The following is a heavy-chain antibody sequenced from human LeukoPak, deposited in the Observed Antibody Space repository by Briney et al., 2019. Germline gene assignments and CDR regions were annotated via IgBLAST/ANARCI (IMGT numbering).Heavy chain of an antibody. V-gene: IGHV3-23*01. CDR2: ISGSGGST. D-gene: IGHD6-19*01. J-gene: IGHJ3*02. CDR1: GFTFSSYA. CDR3: TREHRHSSGWYGAFDI. Sequence: GGSLGLSCAASGFTFSSYAMNWVRQAPGKGLEWVSGISGSGGSTYYADSVKGRFTISRDNSKNTLYLQMNSLRVEDTAVYYCTREHRHSSGWYGAFDIWGQGTMVTVSS.